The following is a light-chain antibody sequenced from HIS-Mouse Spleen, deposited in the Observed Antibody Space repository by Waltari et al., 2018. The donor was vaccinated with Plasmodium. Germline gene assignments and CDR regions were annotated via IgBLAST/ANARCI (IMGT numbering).Light chain of an antibody. CDR1: SLSSYY. CDR2: GKN. V-gene: IGLV3-19*01. J-gene: IGLJ3*02. Sequence: SSELTQDPAVSVALGQTVRITCQGDSLSSYYASWNQQKPGQATVLVIYGKNNRASGIPDRFSGSSSVNTASLTITGAQAEDEADYFCNTRDSSGNHQVFGGGTKLTVL. CDR3: NTRDSSGNHQV.